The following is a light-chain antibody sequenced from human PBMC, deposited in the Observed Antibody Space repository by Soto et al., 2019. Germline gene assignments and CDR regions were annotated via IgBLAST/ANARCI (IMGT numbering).Light chain of an antibody. J-gene: IGKJ1*01. CDR3: QQSYSTLWT. V-gene: IGKV1-39*01. CDR2: AAS. CDR1: QAISSY. Sequence: DIQVTQSPSTLSASVGDRVTITCRASQAISSYLAWYQQKPGKAPKLLIYAASSLQSGVPLRFSGSGSGTDFTLTISSLQPEDFATYYCQQSYSTLWTFGQGAKVDIK.